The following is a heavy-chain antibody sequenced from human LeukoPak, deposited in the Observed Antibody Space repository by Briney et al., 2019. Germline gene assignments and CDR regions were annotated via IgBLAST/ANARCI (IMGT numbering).Heavy chain of an antibody. V-gene: IGHV1-69*01. CDR1: GGTFSSYA. Sequence: ASVTVSCKASGGTFSSYAISWVRQAPGQGLEWMGGIIPTFGTANYAQKFQGRVTITADESTSTAYMELSSLRSEDTAVYYCARDATAAGSMDVWGKGTTVTVSS. J-gene: IGHJ6*04. CDR3: ARDATAAGSMDV. CDR2: IIPTFGTA. D-gene: IGHD6-13*01.